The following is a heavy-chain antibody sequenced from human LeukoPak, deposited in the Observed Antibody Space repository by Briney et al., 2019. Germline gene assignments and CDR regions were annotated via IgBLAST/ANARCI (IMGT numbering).Heavy chain of an antibody. CDR1: GFTFSSYS. V-gene: IGHV3-15*01. J-gene: IGHJ4*02. Sequence: PGGSLRLSCAASGFTFSSYSMNWVRQAPGKGLEWVGRIKSKTDGGTTDYAAPVKGRFTISRDDSKNTLYLQMNSLKTEDTAVYYCTTVVSGSYSPDYWGQGTLVTVSP. D-gene: IGHD1-26*01. CDR2: IKSKTDGGTT. CDR3: TTVVSGSYSPDY.